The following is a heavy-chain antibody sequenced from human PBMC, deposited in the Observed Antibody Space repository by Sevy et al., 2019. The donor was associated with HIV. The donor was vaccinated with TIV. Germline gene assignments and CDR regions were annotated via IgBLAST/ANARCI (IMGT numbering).Heavy chain of an antibody. CDR2: MSPGDSDP. V-gene: IGHV5-51*01. CDR3: ARLDSYSIGWSQRYYFDY. Sequence: GESLKISCKGSAYTFTTHWIGWVRQLSGKGQEWMGIMSPGDSDPRYSPSFQGQVTMSVDKSVSTAYLQWHSLETSDTAIYYCARLDSYSIGWSQRYYFDYWGQGTLVTVSS. J-gene: IGHJ4*02. D-gene: IGHD6-19*01. CDR1: AYTFTTHW.